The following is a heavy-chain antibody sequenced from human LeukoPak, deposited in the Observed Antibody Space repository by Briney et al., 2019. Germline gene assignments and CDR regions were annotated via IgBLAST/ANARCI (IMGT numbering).Heavy chain of an antibody. CDR1: GGSISSYY. J-gene: IGHJ4*02. V-gene: IGHV4-59*01. D-gene: IGHD3-16*01. CDR2: IYYSGST. Sequence: PSETLSLTCTVSGGSISSYYWSWIRQPPGMGLEWVGYIYYSGSTNYNPSLKSRVTISVDTSKNQFSLKVSSVTAADTAVYYCARDDSFGGVYWGQGTLVTVSS. CDR3: ARDDSFGGVY.